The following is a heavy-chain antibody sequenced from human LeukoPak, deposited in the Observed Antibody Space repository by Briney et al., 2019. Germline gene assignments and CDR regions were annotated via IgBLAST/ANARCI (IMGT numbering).Heavy chain of an antibody. CDR3: ARASSGLDY. Sequence: PGGSLRLSCAASGLTFNTSAMHWVRQAPGKGLEWVAVISYDAKNKYYADSVKGRFTISRDNSKNTLYLQMNSLRAEDTAVYYCARASSGLDYWGQGTLVTVSS. CDR2: ISYDAKNK. CDR1: GLTFNTSA. D-gene: IGHD3-22*01. V-gene: IGHV3-30*04. J-gene: IGHJ4*02.